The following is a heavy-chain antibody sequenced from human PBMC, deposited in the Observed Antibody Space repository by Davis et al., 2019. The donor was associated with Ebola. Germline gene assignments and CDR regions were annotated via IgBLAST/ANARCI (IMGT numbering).Heavy chain of an antibody. CDR1: GGTFSSYA. CDR2: IIPIFGTA. V-gene: IGHV1-69*05. D-gene: IGHD4-17*01. CDR3: ARGNYGADDY. Sequence: SVKVSCKASGGTFSSYAISWVRQAPGQGLEWMGGIIPIFGTANYAQKLQGRVTMTTDTSTSTAYMELRSLRSDDTAVYYCARGNYGADDYWGQGTLVTVSS. J-gene: IGHJ4*02.